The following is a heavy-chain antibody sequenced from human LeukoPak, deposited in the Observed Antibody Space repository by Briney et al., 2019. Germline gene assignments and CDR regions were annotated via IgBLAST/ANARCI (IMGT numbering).Heavy chain of an antibody. CDR2: INHSGST. CDR1: GGSFSGYY. D-gene: IGHD3-3*01. CDR3: ARGFKSYYDFWSGYYDWFDP. J-gene: IGHJ5*02. V-gene: IGHV4-34*01. Sequence: SETLSLTCAVYGGSFSGYYWSWIRQPPGKGLEWIGEINHSGSTNYNPSLKSRVTISVDTSKSQFSLKLSSVTAADTAVYYCARGFKSYYDFWSGYYDWFDPWGQGTLVTVSS.